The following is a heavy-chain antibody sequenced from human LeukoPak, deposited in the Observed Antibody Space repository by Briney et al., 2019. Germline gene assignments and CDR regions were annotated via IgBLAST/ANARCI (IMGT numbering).Heavy chain of an antibody. V-gene: IGHV4-39*07. J-gene: IGHJ4*02. CDR3: AREGGPYRPLDY. CDR2: VNLQGST. Sequence: PSETLSLTCSVSGGSTSSGAYYWNWIRQPPGKGLEWIGEVNLQGSTNYNPSLMGRVAISVDTSENHISLQLTSVTAADTAVYYCAREGGPYRPLDYSGQGTLVTVSS. CDR1: GGSTSSGAYY.